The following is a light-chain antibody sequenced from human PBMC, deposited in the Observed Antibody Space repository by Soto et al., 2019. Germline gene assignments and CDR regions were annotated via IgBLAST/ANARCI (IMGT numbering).Light chain of an antibody. CDR2: LGS. CDR3: MQALQAPYT. J-gene: IGKJ2*01. V-gene: IGKV2-28*01. Sequence: DIVMTQSPPSLPVTPGEPASFSCRSSQSLLHSNGYNYLDWYLQKPGQSPQLLIYLGSNRASGVPDRFSGSGSGTDFTLKISRLEAEDVGIYYCMQALQAPYTFGQGTRLEIK. CDR1: QSLLHSNGYNY.